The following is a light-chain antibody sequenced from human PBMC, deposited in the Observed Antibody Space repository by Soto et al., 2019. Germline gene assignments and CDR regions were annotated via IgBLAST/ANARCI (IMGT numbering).Light chain of an antibody. J-gene: IGLJ1*01. V-gene: IGLV1-51*01. CDR3: SSYTSSSTYV. CDR2: DNN. Sequence: QSVLTQPPSVSAAPGQKVTISCSGSSSNIGNNYGSWYQQFPGTAPKLLIYDNNKRPSGIPDRFSGSKSGTSVTLGITGLQTGDEADYYCSSYTSSSTYVFGTGTKLTVL. CDR1: SSNIGNNY.